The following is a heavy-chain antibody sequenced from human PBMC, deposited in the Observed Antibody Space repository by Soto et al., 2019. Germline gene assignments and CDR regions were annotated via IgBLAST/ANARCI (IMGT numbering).Heavy chain of an antibody. CDR2: IYYSGST. CDR1: GGSISSGDYY. Sequence: SETLSLTCTVSGGSISSGDYYWSWIRQPPGKGLEWIGYIYYSGSTYYNPSLKSRVTISVDTSKNQFSLKLSSVTAADTAVYYCAGAPRDYSYYGTDVWGQGTTVTVSS. J-gene: IGHJ6*02. V-gene: IGHV4-30-4*01. CDR3: AGAPRDYSYYGTDV.